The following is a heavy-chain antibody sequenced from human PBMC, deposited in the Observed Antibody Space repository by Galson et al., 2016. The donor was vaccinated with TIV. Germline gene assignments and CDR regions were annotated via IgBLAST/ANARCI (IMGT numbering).Heavy chain of an antibody. Sequence: ETLSLTCNVSGDSISSSYWSWIRQAPGKGLEWIGFISSSGFSNYNPTLKSRVTMSVDASKKQISLRLSSVTAADTAVYFCANDYGAGYFDHWGQGAVVTVSS. CDR3: ANDYGAGYFDH. D-gene: IGHD4-17*01. CDR2: ISSSGFS. V-gene: IGHV4-4*08. CDR1: GDSISSSY. J-gene: IGHJ4*02.